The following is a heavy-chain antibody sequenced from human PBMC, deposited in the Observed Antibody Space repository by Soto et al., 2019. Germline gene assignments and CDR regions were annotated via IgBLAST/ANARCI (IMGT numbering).Heavy chain of an antibody. V-gene: IGHV3-23*01. CDR1: GFIFSNYP. Sequence: GGSLRLSCAVSGFIFSNYPMSWVRQAPGKGLEWVSSVSPSGSNTYYADSVKGRFTMSRDNSENRLHLQMNSLRAEDTAVYFCAKRDNSGWYSLDYWGQGTMVTV. J-gene: IGHJ4*02. CDR3: AKRDNSGWYSLDY. CDR2: VSPSGSNT. D-gene: IGHD6-19*01.